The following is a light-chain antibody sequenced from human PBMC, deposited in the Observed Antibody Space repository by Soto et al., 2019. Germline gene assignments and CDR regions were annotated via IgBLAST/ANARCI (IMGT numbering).Light chain of an antibody. CDR2: DAS. V-gene: IGKV1-6*01. CDR3: QQYNSYPLT. Sequence: AIQMTQSPSSLSASVGDRGTITFRTSQGIRSDLGWYQQNPGKAPKVLIYDASSLQSGVPSRFSGSGAGTDFTLTISSLQPEDVETYDCQQYNSYPLTFGQGTKVDIK. J-gene: IGKJ1*01. CDR1: QGIRSD.